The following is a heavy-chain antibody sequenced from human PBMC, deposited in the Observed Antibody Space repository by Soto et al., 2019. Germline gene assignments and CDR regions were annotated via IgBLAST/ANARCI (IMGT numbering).Heavy chain of an antibody. D-gene: IGHD6-13*01. CDR2: ISGSGGST. Sequence: GGSLRLSCAASGFTFSSYAMSWVRQAPGKGLEWVSAISGSGGSTYYADSVKGRFTISRDNSKNTLYLQMNSLRAEDTAVYYCAKSPQQLVFFFDYWGQATLVTVSS. CDR1: GFTFSSYA. J-gene: IGHJ4*02. CDR3: AKSPQQLVFFFDY. V-gene: IGHV3-23*01.